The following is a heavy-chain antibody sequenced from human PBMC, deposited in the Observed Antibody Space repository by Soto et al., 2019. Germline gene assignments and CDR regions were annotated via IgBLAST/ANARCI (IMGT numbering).Heavy chain of an antibody. CDR2: IYYRGNT. CDR1: GGSISNYY. D-gene: IGHD3-9*01. V-gene: IGHV4-59*08. CDR3: ARHPGYYDILTGYTTYYFDY. J-gene: IGHJ4*02. Sequence: SETLSLTCTVSGGSISNYYWSWIRQPPGKGLEWIGNIYYRGNTDYNPSLKSRVTISLDTPKNQFSLKLSSVTAADTAVYYCARHPGYYDILTGYTTYYFDYWGQGILVTVSS.